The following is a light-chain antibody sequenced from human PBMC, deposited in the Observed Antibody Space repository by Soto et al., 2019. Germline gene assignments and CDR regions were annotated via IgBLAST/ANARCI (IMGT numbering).Light chain of an antibody. CDR2: AAS. CDR3: QQYVSSPPT. Sequence: EFVLTQSPGTLSLSPGERATLSCRASQSVRSNYLGWYQQKPGQAPRLLIYAASSRATGIPDRFSGSGSATDFTLTISRLESDDFAVYYCQQYVSSPPTFGQGTKVDIK. CDR1: QSVRSNY. V-gene: IGKV3-20*01. J-gene: IGKJ1*01.